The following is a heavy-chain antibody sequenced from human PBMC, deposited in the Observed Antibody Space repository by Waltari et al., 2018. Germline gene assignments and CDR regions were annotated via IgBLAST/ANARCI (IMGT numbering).Heavy chain of an antibody. Sequence: QVQLVQSGAEVKKPGSSVKVSCKASGGTFSSYAISWVRQAPGQGLEWMGGIIPICGTANYAQKFQGRVTITADESTSTAYMELSSLRSEDTAVYYCARGYSGSYEPYYYYGMDVWGQGTTVTVSS. D-gene: IGHD1-26*01. V-gene: IGHV1-69*12. CDR2: IIPICGTA. CDR1: GGTFSSYA. J-gene: IGHJ6*02. CDR3: ARGYSGSYEPYYYYGMDV.